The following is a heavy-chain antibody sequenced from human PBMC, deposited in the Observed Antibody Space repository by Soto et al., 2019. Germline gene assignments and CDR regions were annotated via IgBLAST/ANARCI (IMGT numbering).Heavy chain of an antibody. V-gene: IGHV1-69*13. CDR3: AKEFFTGIRGINPPTFFDY. J-gene: IGHJ4*02. CDR1: GGTFRSSA. Sequence: SVKVSCKASGGTFRSSAISWVRQAPGQGLEWMGGIILLFHTAKYAQKFQGRVTITADESTNTAYMELRSLRAEDTAIYYCAKEFFTGIRGINPPTFFDYWGPGTLVTVSS. D-gene: IGHD3-10*01. CDR2: IILLFHTA.